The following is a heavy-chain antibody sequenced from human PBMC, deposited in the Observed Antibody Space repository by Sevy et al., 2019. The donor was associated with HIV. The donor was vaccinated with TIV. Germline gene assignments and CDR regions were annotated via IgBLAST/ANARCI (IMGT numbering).Heavy chain of an antibody. V-gene: IGHV3-49*03. J-gene: IGHJ6*02. CDR2: IRSKVFGGTT. CDR3: SRADYYGSDGGYYGMDV. Sequence: GGSLRLSCKVSGFTFGDYVMTWFRQAPGKGLEWVGFIRSKVFGGTTEYAGSVKGRFIISRDDSKSIAYLRMNSLKTEDTGVYYCSRADYYGSDGGYYGMDVWGQGTTVTVSS. CDR1: GFTFGDYV. D-gene: IGHD3-10*01.